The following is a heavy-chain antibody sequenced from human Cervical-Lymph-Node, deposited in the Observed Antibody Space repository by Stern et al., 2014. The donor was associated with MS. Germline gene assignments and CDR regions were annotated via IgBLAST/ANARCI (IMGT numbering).Heavy chain of an antibody. V-gene: IGHV5-51*01. D-gene: IGHD6-13*01. J-gene: IGHJ5*02. Sequence: VQLVESGTEVMKPGESLKISCKASGYNFTSSWIVWVRQMPGKGPEWMGIIYPGDSDPEYSPSFQGQVTMSADKSTSPAYRQWSSLKAADTAIYYCARHASGYTSSWYQKYNWFDPWGQGSLVTVSS. CDR1: GYNFTSSW. CDR2: IYPGDSDP. CDR3: ARHASGYTSSWYQKYNWFDP.